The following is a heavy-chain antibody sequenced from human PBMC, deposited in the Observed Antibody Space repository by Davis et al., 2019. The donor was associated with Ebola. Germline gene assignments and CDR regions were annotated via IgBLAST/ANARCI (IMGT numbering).Heavy chain of an antibody. CDR2: ISPHNGDT. CDR3: ARDRYNWNDFDY. CDR1: GYIFTDYG. J-gene: IGHJ4*02. V-gene: IGHV1-18*01. D-gene: IGHD1-20*01. Sequence: ASVKVSCKTSGYIFTDYGVTWVRQAPGQGFEWMGWISPHNGDTRYAQKFQGRVTVTTDTSTSTAYMELRSLRSDDTAMYYCARDRYNWNDFDYWGQGTLVTVSS.